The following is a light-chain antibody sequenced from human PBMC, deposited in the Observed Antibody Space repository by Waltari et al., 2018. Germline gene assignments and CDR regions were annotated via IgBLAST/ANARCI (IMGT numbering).Light chain of an antibody. CDR2: DAS. CDR1: RGISDS. V-gene: IGKV1-27*01. CDR3: QKYNSAPLT. J-gene: IGKJ4*01. Sequence: DILMTQSPPSLSPSVGDRVIITCRASRGISDSLAWYQYKPGKVPELLIYDASTLQSGVPSRCSGSGSGTEFTLTISSLQPEDVATYYCQKYNSAPLTFGGGTKVQIK.